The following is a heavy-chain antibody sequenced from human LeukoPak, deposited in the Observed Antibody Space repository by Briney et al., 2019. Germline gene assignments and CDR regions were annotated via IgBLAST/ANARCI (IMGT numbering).Heavy chain of an antibody. D-gene: IGHD1-26*01. CDR1: RFTFSSYG. CDR2: IRYDGSNI. V-gene: IGHV3-30*02. CDR3: AKGGGAQATHLIDY. Sequence: PGPSLRISYAASRFTFSSYGKNWVRHAPGKRLEWVAFIRYDGSNIYYADSVKGRFTISRDNSKNTLYLQMNSLRVEDTAVYYCAKGGGAQATHLIDYWGQGTLVTVSS. J-gene: IGHJ4*02.